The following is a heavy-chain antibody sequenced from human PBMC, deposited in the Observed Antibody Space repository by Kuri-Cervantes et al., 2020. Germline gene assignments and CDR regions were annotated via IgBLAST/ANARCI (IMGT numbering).Heavy chain of an antibody. V-gene: IGHV1-69*01. Sequence: VSCKASGGTFSSYAISWVRQAPGQGLEWMGGIIPIFGTANYAQKFQGRVTITADESTSTAYMELSSLRSEDTAVYYCATALRGYCSGGSCYTLGVYYMDVWGKGTTVTVSS. CDR2: IIPIFGTA. D-gene: IGHD2-15*01. J-gene: IGHJ6*03. CDR1: GGTFSSYA. CDR3: ATALRGYCSGGSCYTLGVYYMDV.